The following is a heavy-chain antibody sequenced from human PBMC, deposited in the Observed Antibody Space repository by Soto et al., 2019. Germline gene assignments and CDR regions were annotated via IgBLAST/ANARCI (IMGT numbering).Heavy chain of an antibody. CDR3: ARHSYYSNPLRFDP. J-gene: IGHJ5*02. CDR2: IHYSGST. CDR1: GGSITGYY. Sequence: SETLSLTCTVSGGSITGYYWSWIRQPPGKGPEWIGNIHYSGSTNYNPSLKSRVTISVDTSKNQFSLRLSSVTAAETAVYYCARHSYYSNPLRFDPWGQGTMVTVSS. D-gene: IGHD4-4*01. V-gene: IGHV4-59*08.